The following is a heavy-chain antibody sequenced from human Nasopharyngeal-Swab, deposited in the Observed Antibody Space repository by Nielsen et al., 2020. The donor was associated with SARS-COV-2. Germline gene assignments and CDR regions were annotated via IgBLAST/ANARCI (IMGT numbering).Heavy chain of an antibody. D-gene: IGHD2-8*01. CDR1: GFTFSSYA. V-gene: IGHV3-23*01. CDR3: ASMRTMDV. CDR2: ISGSGDTT. J-gene: IGHJ6*04. Sequence: GESLKISCAASGFTFSSYAMSWVRQAPGKGLEWVSGISGSGDTTYYADSVKGRFTISRDNSKNTLSLQMNSLRAEDTAVYYCASMRTMDVWGKGTTVTVSS.